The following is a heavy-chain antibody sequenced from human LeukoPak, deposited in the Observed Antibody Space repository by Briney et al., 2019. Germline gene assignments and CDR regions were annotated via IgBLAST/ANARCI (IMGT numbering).Heavy chain of an antibody. CDR1: GFTFSSYA. Sequence: GGSLRLSCAASGFTFSSYAMHWVRQAPGKGLEYVSAISSNGGSTYYANSVKGRFTISRDNSKNTLYLQMGSLRAEDMAVYYCARLLRFLEWPPDYWGQGTLVTVSS. V-gene: IGHV3-64*01. CDR3: ARLLRFLEWPPDY. CDR2: ISSNGGST. J-gene: IGHJ4*02. D-gene: IGHD3-3*01.